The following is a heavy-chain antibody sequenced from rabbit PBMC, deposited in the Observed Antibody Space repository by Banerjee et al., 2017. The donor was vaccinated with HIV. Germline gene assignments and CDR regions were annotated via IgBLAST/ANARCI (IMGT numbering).Heavy chain of an antibody. D-gene: IGHD4-1*01. V-gene: IGHV1S40*01. CDR1: GFSFSSNA. CDR3: ARDLAGVIGWNFGL. CDR2: INTSSGNT. Sequence: QSLEESGGDLVKPGASLTLTCTASGFSFSSNAMCWVRQAPGKGLEWIACINTSSGNTVYASWAKGRFTISKTSSTTVTLQMTSLTAADTATYFCARDLAGVIGWNFGLWGQGTLVTVS. J-gene: IGHJ4*01.